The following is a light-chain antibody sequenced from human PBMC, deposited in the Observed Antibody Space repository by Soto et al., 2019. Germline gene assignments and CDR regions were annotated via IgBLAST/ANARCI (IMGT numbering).Light chain of an antibody. J-gene: IGLJ1*01. CDR2: TND. Sequence: QSVLTQPPSASGTPGQRVIISCYGSSSNMGTNTVHWFQQFPGTAPKLLIYTNDQRPSGVPDRFSGSNSGTSASLAISGLQSEDEADYYCAVWDDSLNGHVFGTGTSHRP. CDR3: AVWDDSLNGHV. V-gene: IGLV1-44*01. CDR1: SSNMGTNT.